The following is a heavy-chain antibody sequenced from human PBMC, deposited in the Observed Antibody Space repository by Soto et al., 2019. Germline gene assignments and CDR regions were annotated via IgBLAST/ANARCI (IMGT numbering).Heavy chain of an antibody. CDR1: GFTFSSYG. J-gene: IGHJ5*02. D-gene: IGHD3-10*01. CDR2: IWYDGSNK. Sequence: GGSLRLSCAASGFTFSSYGMHWVRQAPGKGLEWVAVIWYDGSNKYYADSVKGRFTISRDNSKNTLYLQMNSLRAEDTAVYYCARDPYGSGSYWFDPWGQGTLVTVSS. V-gene: IGHV3-33*01. CDR3: ARDPYGSGSYWFDP.